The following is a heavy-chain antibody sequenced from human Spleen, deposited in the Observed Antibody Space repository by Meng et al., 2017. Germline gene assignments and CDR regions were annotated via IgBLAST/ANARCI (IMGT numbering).Heavy chain of an antibody. V-gene: IGHV1-18*01. CDR1: GYTLSSDG. CDR3: ATRGNPYLNC. J-gene: IGHJ4*02. CDR2: INVYNGKT. Sequence: GRLGQSGGAFTKPGSSVKVSCDASGYTLSSDGFSWVRQDPGQGLEWLGWINVYNGKTDYALKFQDRVTMTTDTFTNTAYMELRSLRSDDTAVYYCATRGNPYLNCWGQGTLVTVFS.